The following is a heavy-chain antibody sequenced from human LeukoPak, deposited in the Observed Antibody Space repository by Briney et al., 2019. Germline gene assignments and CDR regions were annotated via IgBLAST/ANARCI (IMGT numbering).Heavy chain of an antibody. D-gene: IGHD1-26*01. Sequence: ASVKVACKASGHTFTNFGITWLRQAPGQGLEWMGWISADNGNTNYAQKFQGRVTISIDTSTSTGYMELRSLRSDDTAVYYCAKNRGATWWDLVDYWGQGTLVTVSS. J-gene: IGHJ4*02. CDR1: GHTFTNFG. CDR2: ISADNGNT. V-gene: IGHV1-18*01. CDR3: AKNRGATWWDLVDY.